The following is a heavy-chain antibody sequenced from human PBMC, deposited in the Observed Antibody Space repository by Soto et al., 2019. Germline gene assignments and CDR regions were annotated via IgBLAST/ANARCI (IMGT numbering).Heavy chain of an antibody. V-gene: IGHV1-24*01. D-gene: IGHD6-13*01. CDR2: FDPKDGET. CDR3: ARDLDIAAAGSNWFDP. Sequence: ASVKVSCKVSGYTLTELSMHWVRQAPGKGIERMGCFDPKDGETIYAQKFQGWVTMTRDTFISTAYMELSRLRSDDTAVYYCARDLDIAAAGSNWFDPWGQGTLVTVSS. CDR1: GYTLTELS. J-gene: IGHJ5*02.